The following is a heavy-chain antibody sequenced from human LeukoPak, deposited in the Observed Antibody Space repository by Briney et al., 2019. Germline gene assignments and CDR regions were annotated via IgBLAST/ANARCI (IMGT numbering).Heavy chain of an antibody. D-gene: IGHD6-13*01. CDR2: INSDGRST. CDR1: GFTFSNYW. V-gene: IGHV3-74*01. J-gene: IGHJ4*02. CDR3: ARDPLSSSSFDL. Sequence: GGSLRLSCAASGFTFSNYWMHWVRQAPGKGLVWVSRINSDGRSTNYADSVKGRFTISRDNAKNSLYLQMNSLRAEDTAVYYCARDPLSSSSFDLWGQGTLVTVSS.